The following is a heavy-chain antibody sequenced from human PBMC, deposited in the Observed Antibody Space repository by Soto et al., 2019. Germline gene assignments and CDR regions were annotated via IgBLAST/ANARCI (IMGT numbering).Heavy chain of an antibody. V-gene: IGHV1-3*01. J-gene: IGHJ4*02. D-gene: IGHD3-22*01. CDR2: INAGNGNT. CDR1: GYTFTSYA. Sequence: ASVKVSCKASGYTFTSYAMHWVRQAPGQRLEWMGWINAGNGNTKYSQKFQGRVTITRDTSASTAYMELSSLRSEDTAVYYCARADYYDSSGYFPPAAPGYWGQGTLVTGSS. CDR3: ARADYYDSSGYFPPAAPGY.